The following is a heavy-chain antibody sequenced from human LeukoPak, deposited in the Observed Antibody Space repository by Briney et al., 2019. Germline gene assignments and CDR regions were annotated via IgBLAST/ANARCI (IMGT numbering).Heavy chain of an antibody. CDR2: ISSSGSTI. Sequence: PGGALRLSCAASGFTFSSYEMNWVRQAPGKGLEWVSYISSSGSTIYYADSVKGRFTISRDNAKNALYLQMNSLRAEDTAVYYCAELGITMIGGVWGKGTTVTISS. CDR3: AELGITMIGGV. CDR1: GFTFSSYE. V-gene: IGHV3-48*03. J-gene: IGHJ6*04. D-gene: IGHD3-10*02.